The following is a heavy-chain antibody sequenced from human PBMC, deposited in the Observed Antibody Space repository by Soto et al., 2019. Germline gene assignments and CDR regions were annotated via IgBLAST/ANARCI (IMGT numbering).Heavy chain of an antibody. CDR2: IYTSGST. CDR1: GGSISSYY. Sequence: LSLTCTVSGGSISSYYWSWIRQPAGKGLEWIGRIYTSGSTNYNPSLKSRVTMSVDTSKNQFSLKLSSVTAADTAVYYCASTNWGTTVRTRGAFDIWGQGTMVTVSS. CDR3: ASTNWGTTVRTRGAFDI. D-gene: IGHD4-17*01. V-gene: IGHV4-4*07. J-gene: IGHJ3*02.